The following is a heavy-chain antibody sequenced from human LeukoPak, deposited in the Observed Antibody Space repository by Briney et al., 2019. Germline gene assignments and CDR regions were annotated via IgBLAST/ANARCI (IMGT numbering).Heavy chain of an antibody. D-gene: IGHD2-2*01. J-gene: IGHJ4*02. V-gene: IGHV3-7*01. CDR1: GVTFSSYW. CDR3: ARDQGPAMH. Sequence: AGTLRLSCAASGVTFSSYWMSWIRKAPGKGLEWVANIKKDGSEKYYVDSVKGRFTISRDNAKNSLYLQMSSLRAEDTAVYYCARDQGPAMHWGQGTLVTVSS. CDR2: IKKDGSEK.